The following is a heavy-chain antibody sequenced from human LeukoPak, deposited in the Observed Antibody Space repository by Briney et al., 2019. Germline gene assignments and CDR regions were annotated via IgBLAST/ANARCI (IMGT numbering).Heavy chain of an antibody. Sequence: GGSLRLSCTASGFIFENYYMNWIRQAPGKGPQWVSYISKEDNTIYYADSVKGRFTVSRDNDKNSMYLQMNRLKDEDTAMYYCARVVAVVVTGIFDVWGQGTMVAVSS. CDR2: ISKEDNTI. V-gene: IGHV3-11*04. D-gene: IGHD2-15*01. CDR3: ARVVAVVVTGIFDV. J-gene: IGHJ3*01. CDR1: GFIFENYY.